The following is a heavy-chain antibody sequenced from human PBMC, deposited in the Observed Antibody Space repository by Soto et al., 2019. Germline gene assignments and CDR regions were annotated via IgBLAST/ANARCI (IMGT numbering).Heavy chain of an antibody. J-gene: IGHJ4*02. Sequence: SETLSLTCTVSGGSISSSSYYWGWIRQPPGKGLEWIGSIYYSGSTYYNPSLKSRVTISVDTSKNQFSLKLSSVTAADTAVYYCGSGEQQPVSGYWGQGTLVTVSS. CDR2: IYYSGST. CDR1: GGSISSSSYY. V-gene: IGHV4-39*01. D-gene: IGHD6-13*01. CDR3: GSGEQQPVSGY.